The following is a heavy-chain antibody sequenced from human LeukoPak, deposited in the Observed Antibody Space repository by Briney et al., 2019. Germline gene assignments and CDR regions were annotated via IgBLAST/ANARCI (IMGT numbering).Heavy chain of an antibody. CDR2: IYYSGST. J-gene: IGHJ4*02. CDR1: GFTFSSYG. D-gene: IGHD6-6*01. Sequence: GSLRLSCAASGFTFSSYGMHWIRQPPGKGLEWIGYIYYSGSTNYNPSLKSRVTISVDTSKNQFSLKLSSVTAADTAVYYCARVIAAPYYFDYWGQGTLVTVSS. V-gene: IGHV4-59*08. CDR3: ARVIAAPYYFDY.